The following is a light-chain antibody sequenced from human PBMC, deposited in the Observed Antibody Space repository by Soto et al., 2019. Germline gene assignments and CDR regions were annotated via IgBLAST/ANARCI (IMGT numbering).Light chain of an antibody. Sequence: EIVLTQSPGTLSLSPWEVATLSCRASQSVSSSYLAWYQQKPGQAPRLLIYGASSRATGIPDRFSGSGSGTDFTLTISRLEPEDFAVYYCQQYGSSRITFGQGTRLEIK. CDR2: GAS. J-gene: IGKJ5*01. CDR1: QSVSSSY. CDR3: QQYGSSRIT. V-gene: IGKV3-20*01.